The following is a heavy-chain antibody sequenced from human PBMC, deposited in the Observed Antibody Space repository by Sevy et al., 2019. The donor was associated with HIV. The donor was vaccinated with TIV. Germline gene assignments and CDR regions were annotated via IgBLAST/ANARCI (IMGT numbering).Heavy chain of an antibody. Sequence: SGPTLVKPAQTLTLTCSFSGFSLNTSGVGVGWIRLPPGKAPEWLALIFWDEEKGYSPPMKNRLTINKDTTKNQVVLTMTNMDPVDTATYYCARFLKGDYTNYFDSWDQGSLVTVSS. CDR2: IFWDEEK. CDR1: GFSLNTSGVG. CDR3: ARFLKGDYTNYFDS. D-gene: IGHD4-4*01. J-gene: IGHJ4*02. V-gene: IGHV2-5*02.